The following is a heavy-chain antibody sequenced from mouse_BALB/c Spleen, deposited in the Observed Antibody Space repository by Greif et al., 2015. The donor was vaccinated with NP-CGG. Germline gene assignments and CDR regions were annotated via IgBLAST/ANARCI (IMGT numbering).Heavy chain of an antibody. CDR2: ISSGGSYT. D-gene: IGHD2-4*01. Sequence: EVKLVESGGGLVKPGGSLKLSCAASGFTFSSYTMSWVRQTPEKRLEWVATISSGGSYTYYPDSVKGRFTISRDNAKNTLYLQMSSLKSEDTAMYYCTRDYDYDVTIPFDYWGQGTTLTVSS. V-gene: IGHV5-6-4*01. J-gene: IGHJ2*01. CDR3: TRDYDYDVTIPFDY. CDR1: GFTFSSYT.